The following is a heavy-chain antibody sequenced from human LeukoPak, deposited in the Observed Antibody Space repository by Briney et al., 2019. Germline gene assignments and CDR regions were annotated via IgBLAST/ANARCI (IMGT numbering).Heavy chain of an antibody. CDR3: ARDRWGSDFDY. Sequence: PGRSLRLSCAASGFTFSSYAMHWVRQAPGKGLEWVAVISHDGSNKYYADSVKGRFTISRDNANNTLYLQMNSLRAEDTAVYYCARDRWGSDFDYWGQGTLVTVSS. CDR2: ISHDGSNK. V-gene: IGHV3-30-3*01. J-gene: IGHJ4*02. D-gene: IGHD7-27*01. CDR1: GFTFSSYA.